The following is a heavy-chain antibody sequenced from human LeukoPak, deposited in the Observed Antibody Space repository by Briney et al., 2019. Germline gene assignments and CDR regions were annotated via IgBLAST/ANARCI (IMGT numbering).Heavy chain of an antibody. CDR1: GFTVSSNY. V-gene: IGHV3-53*01. D-gene: IGHD6-19*01. Sequence: AGSLTLSCAASGFTVSSNYMSWVRHGPGPGLELVSVIYSGGSTYYADYAKRRFTISRDNSKTTLYLQLNSRTAEATAVYYCSRESPGYSSGWYSTWGYYFDHWGQGTRVSVSS. CDR2: IYSGGST. J-gene: IGHJ4*02. CDR3: SRESPGYSSGWYSTWGYYFDH.